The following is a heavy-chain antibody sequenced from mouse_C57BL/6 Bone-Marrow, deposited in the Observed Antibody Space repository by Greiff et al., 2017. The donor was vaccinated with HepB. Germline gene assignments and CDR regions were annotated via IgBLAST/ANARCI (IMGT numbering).Heavy chain of an antibody. Sequence: QVHVKQSGAELVKPGASVKLSCKASGYTFTSYWMHWVKQRPGRGLEWIGRIDPNSGGTKYNEKFKSKATLTVDKPSSTAYMQLSSLTSEDSAVYYCARGPTQGYYAMDYWGQGTSVTVSS. CDR1: GYTFTSYW. CDR3: ARGPTQGYYAMDY. CDR2: IDPNSGGT. V-gene: IGHV1-72*01. D-gene: IGHD3-3*01. J-gene: IGHJ4*01.